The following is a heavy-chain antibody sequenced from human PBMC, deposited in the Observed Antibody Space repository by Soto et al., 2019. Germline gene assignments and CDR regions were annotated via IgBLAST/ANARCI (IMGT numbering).Heavy chain of an antibody. CDR1: GGSFSGYY. CDR2: INHSGST. V-gene: IGHV4-34*01. J-gene: IGHJ4*02. Sequence: PSETLSLTCAVYGGSFSGYYWSWIRQPPGKELEWIGEINHSGSTNYNPSLKSRVTISVDTSKNQFSLKLSSVTAADTAVYYCARHVYDSSGYYFDYWGQGTLVTVSS. CDR3: ARHVYDSSGYYFDY. D-gene: IGHD3-22*01.